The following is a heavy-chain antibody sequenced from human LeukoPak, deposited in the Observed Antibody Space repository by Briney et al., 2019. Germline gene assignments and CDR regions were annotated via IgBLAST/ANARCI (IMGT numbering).Heavy chain of an antibody. V-gene: IGHV3-30*02. CDR1: GFTFSSYG. J-gene: IGHJ4*02. CDR2: IRYDGSNK. D-gene: IGHD2-2*01. Sequence: HPGGSLRLSCAASGFTFSSYGMHWVRQAPGKGLEWVAFIRYDGSNKYYADSVKGRFTISRDNSKNTLYLQMNSLRAEDTAEYYYAKDQGYIVVVPAAVDYWGQGTLVTVSS. CDR3: AKDQGYIVVVPAAVDY.